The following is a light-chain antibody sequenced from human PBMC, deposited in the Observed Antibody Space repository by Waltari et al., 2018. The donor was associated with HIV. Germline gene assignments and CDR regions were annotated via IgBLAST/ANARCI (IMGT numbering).Light chain of an antibody. CDR3: QQYFVTPFT. V-gene: IGKV4-1*01. CDR2: WAS. Sequence: DIVMTQSPDSLPVSLGERATINCKSSQSVLYISNNQNYLAWYQQKPGQPPKLLIYWASTRESWVPDRFSGSGSGTDFTLTISSLQAEDVAVYYCQQYFVTPFTFGGGTKIQIK. J-gene: IGKJ4*01. CDR1: QSVLYISNNQNY.